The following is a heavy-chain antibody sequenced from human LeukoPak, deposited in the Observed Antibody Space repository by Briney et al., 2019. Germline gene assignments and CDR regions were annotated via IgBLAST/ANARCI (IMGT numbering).Heavy chain of an antibody. CDR3: ARDRSGSYPYYYYYGMDV. V-gene: IGHV1-2*02. D-gene: IGHD3-10*01. CDR1: GYTFTGYY. CDR2: INPNSGGT. Sequence: ASVKVSYKASGYTFTGYYMHWVRQAPGQGLEWMGWINPNSGGTNYAQKFQGRVTMTRDTSISTAYMELSRLRSDDTAVYYCARDRSGSYPYYYYYGMDVWGQGTTVTVSS. J-gene: IGHJ6*02.